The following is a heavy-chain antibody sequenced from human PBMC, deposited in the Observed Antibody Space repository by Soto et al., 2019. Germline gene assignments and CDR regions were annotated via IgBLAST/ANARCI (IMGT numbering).Heavy chain of an antibody. D-gene: IGHD2-15*01. CDR2: ISGSGGST. Sequence: GGSLRLSCAASGFTFNTYALSWVRQAPGKGLEWVSGISGSGGSTYYADSVKGRFTISRDNSKNTLYLQMNSLRAEDTAVYYCARDRRRSGGSCFDYWGQGPLVTVSS. CDR1: GFTFNTYA. V-gene: IGHV3-23*01. J-gene: IGHJ4*02. CDR3: ARDRRRSGGSCFDY.